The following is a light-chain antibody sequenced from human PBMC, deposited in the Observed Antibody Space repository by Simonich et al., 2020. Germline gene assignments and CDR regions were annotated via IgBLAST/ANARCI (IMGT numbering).Light chain of an antibody. CDR2: DAS. CDR1: QGISSA. Sequence: IQLTQSPSSLSASVGDRVTITCRERQGISSAFAWYQQKPGKAPKLLIYDASSLESGVPSRFSGSGSGTDFTFTISSLQPEDIATYYCQQYDNLPFTFGPGTKVDIK. CDR3: QQYDNLPFT. J-gene: IGKJ3*01. V-gene: IGKV1D-13*01.